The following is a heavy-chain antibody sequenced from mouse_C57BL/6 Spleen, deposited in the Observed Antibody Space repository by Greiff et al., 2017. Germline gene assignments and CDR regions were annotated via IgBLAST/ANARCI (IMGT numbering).Heavy chain of an antibody. Sequence: VQLQQSGAELVKPGASVKLSCTASGFNIKDYYMHWVKQRTEQGLEWIGRIDPADGETKYAQKFQGKATLTADKSSNTADLQLSSLTSEDTAVYYCARLAQAPFGYWGQGTTLTVSS. CDR3: ARLAQAPFGY. V-gene: IGHV14-2*01. CDR1: GFNIKDYY. CDR2: IDPADGET. J-gene: IGHJ2*01. D-gene: IGHD3-2*02.